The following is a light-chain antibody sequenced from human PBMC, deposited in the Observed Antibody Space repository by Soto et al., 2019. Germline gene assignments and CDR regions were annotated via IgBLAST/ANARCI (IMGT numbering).Light chain of an antibody. Sequence: QSALTQPPSASGTPGQRVTISCSGSSSNIGSNYVYWYQQLPGTAPKLLIYRNNQQPSGVPDRFSGSKSGTSASLAISGLRSEDEADYYCAAWDDSLSGVVFGGGTKLTVL. V-gene: IGLV1-47*01. CDR3: AAWDDSLSGVV. CDR1: SSNIGSNY. CDR2: RNN. J-gene: IGLJ2*01.